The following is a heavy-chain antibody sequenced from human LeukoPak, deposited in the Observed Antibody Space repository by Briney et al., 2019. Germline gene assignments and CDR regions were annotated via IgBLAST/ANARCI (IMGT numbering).Heavy chain of an antibody. V-gene: IGHV5-51*01. D-gene: IGHD3-3*01. CDR1: GHSFTNSW. Sequence: GESLKISCKGSGHSFTNSWIGWLRQMPGKGLEWMGIIYPGGSNPRYSPSFQGQVTMSADKSITTAYLQWSSLKSSDTAMYFCATLTSYDFWSGFQIPNYFDYWGQGTLVTVSS. J-gene: IGHJ4*02. CDR3: ATLTSYDFWSGFQIPNYFDY. CDR2: IYPGGSNP.